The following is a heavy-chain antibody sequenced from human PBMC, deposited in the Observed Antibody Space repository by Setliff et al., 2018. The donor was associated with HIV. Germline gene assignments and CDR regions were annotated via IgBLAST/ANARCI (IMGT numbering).Heavy chain of an antibody. CDR2: MYRDGYT. D-gene: IGHD4-17*01. Sequence: PGGSLRLSCAASDFDISTNYMRWIRQAPGKGLECVSVMYRDGYTFYADSVKGRFTTSRDNSNNVLFLRMNSLRAEDTALYYCAAGHYGAWGQGIPVTVSS. CDR1: DFDISTNY. J-gene: IGHJ4*02. CDR3: AAGHYGA. V-gene: IGHV3-53*01.